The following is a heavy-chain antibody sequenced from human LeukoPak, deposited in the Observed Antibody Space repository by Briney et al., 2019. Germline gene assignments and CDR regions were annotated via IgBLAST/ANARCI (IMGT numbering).Heavy chain of an antibody. J-gene: IGHJ4*02. Sequence: PGGSLRLSCAASGFTVSSNYMSWVRQAPGQGLEWVSVIYSGGSSYYADSVKGRFTISRDDSKNTLYLQMNSLRAEDTAVYYCARWYCTRTSCYYDYWGQGTLVTVSS. CDR3: ARWYCTRTSCYYDY. CDR1: GFTVSSNY. D-gene: IGHD2-2*01. V-gene: IGHV3-53*01. CDR2: IYSGGSS.